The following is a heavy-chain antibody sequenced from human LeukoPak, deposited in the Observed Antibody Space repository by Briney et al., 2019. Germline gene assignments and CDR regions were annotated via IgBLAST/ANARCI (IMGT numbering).Heavy chain of an antibody. CDR3: ARSPHILTGENFDY. V-gene: IGHV1-2*02. CDR1: GYTFTGYG. Sequence: GASVKVSCNASGYTFTGYGISWVRQAPGQGLEWVGWINPNSGGTNYAQKFQDRVSMTRDTSISTAYMQLSRLRSDDTAVYFCARSPHILTGENFDYWGQGTLLTVSS. CDR2: INPNSGGT. J-gene: IGHJ4*02. D-gene: IGHD3-9*01.